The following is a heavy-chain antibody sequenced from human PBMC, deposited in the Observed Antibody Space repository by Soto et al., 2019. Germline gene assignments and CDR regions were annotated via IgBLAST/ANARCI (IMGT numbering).Heavy chain of an antibody. D-gene: IGHD6-13*01. CDR2: MNPNSGNT. CDR1: GYTFTSYG. CDR3: ARGDGYSSSWYTKLYYYYYGMDV. J-gene: IGHJ6*02. V-gene: IGHV1-8*02. Sequence: ASVKVSCKASGYTFTSYGISWARQATGQGLEWMGWMNPNSGNTGYAQKFQGRVTMTRNTSISTAYMELSSLRSEDTAVYYCARGDGYSSSWYTKLYYYYYGMDVWGQGTTVTVSS.